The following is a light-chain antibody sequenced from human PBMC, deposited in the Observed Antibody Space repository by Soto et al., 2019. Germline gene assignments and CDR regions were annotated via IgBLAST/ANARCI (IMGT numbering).Light chain of an antibody. CDR1: SSNIGSNP. J-gene: IGLJ1*01. CDR2: TND. CDR3: AAWDASLNGYV. Sequence: QSVLTQPPSASGTPGQRVAISCSGSSSNIGSNPVTWFQQLPGTAPKLLIYTNDQRPSGVPDRFSGSKSGTSASLAISGLQSEDEADYFCAAWDASLNGYVFGTGTKLTVL. V-gene: IGLV1-44*01.